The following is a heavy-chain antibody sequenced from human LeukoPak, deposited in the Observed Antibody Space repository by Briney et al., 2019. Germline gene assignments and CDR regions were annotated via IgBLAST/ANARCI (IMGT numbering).Heavy chain of an antibody. CDR1: GFTFSNYA. CDR2: IGGGGTGT. J-gene: IGHJ4*02. V-gene: IGHV3-23*01. Sequence: PGGSPRLSCAASGFTFSNYAMNWVRQAPGKGLEWVSGIGGGGTGTYYADSVKGRFTISRDNSKNTLYLQMTSLRAEDTAIYYCAKDSDTPGYFDYWGQGTPVTVSS. D-gene: IGHD2-2*02. CDR3: AKDSDTPGYFDY.